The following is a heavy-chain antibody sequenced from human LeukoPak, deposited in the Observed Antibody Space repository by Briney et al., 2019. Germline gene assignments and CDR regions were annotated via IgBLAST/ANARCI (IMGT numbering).Heavy chain of an antibody. Sequence: NPSETLSLTCAVYGGSFSGYYWSWIRQPPGKGLEWIGEINHSGSTNYNPSLKSRVTISVDTSKNQFSLKLSSVTAADTAVYYCARQLYRWGQGTLVTVSS. V-gene: IGHV4-34*01. CDR3: ARQLYR. CDR1: GGSFSGYY. J-gene: IGHJ4*02. CDR2: INHSGST. D-gene: IGHD1-26*01.